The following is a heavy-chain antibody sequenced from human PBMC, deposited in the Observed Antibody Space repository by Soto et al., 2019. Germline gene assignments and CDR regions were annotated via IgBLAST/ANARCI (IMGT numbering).Heavy chain of an antibody. V-gene: IGHV4-59*12. Sequence: QVQLQESGPGLVKPSETLSLTCTVSGGSISSYYWTWIRQPPGKGLEWIGFMYNSGSTHYNPSLKSRVTISLAPSKNHFSLNLRAVTAADTAVYYCASMGYHYGSGSYPLDYWGQGTLVTVSS. CDR3: ASMGYHYGSGSYPLDY. CDR1: GGSISSYY. J-gene: IGHJ4*02. D-gene: IGHD3-10*01. CDR2: MYNSGST.